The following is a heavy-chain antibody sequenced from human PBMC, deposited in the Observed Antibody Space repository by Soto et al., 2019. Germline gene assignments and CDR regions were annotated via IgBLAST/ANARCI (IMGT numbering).Heavy chain of an antibody. CDR3: ARLVYDTRLNYMYFDF. J-gene: IGHJ4*02. Sequence: SETLSLTCAVYGGSFSGYYWTWIRQPPGKGLEWIGEINHRRSTSYNPSLKRRVAISVDTSKNQFSLKLTSVTAADTAIYFCARLVYDTRLNYMYFDFWGQGTLVTVSS. V-gene: IGHV4-34*01. D-gene: IGHD3-10*01. CDR2: INHRRST. CDR1: GGSFSGYY.